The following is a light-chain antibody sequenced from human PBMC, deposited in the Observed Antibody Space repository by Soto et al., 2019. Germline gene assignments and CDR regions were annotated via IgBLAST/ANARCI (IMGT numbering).Light chain of an antibody. Sequence: EIVMTQSPATLSVSPGERATRSCRASQSVSSNLAWYQQKPGQAPRLLIYGASTRATGIPARFSGSGSGTEFTLTISSLQSEDFAVYYCQQYNNWPQTFGHGTKVHIK. V-gene: IGKV3-15*01. CDR3: QQYNNWPQT. CDR1: QSVSSN. CDR2: GAS. J-gene: IGKJ1*01.